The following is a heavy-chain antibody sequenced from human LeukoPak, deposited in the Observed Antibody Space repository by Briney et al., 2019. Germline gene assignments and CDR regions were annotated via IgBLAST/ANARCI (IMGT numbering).Heavy chain of an antibody. CDR3: ARGNLLLWFGEVVDYYYYYYMDV. V-gene: IGHV4-61*02. Sequence: SQTLSLTCTVSGGSISSGSYYWSWIRQPAGKGLEWIGRIYTSGSTNYNPSLKSRVTISVDTSKNQFSLKLSSVTAADTAVYYCARGNLLLWFGEVVDYYYYYYMDVWGKGTTVTVSS. CDR2: IYTSGST. CDR1: GGSISSGSYY. D-gene: IGHD3-10*01. J-gene: IGHJ6*03.